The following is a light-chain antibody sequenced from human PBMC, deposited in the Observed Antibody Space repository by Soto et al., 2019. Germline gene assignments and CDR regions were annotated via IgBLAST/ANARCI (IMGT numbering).Light chain of an antibody. CDR1: QYIDKY. CDR2: VTS. J-gene: IGKJ1*01. Sequence: DIPMTQSPSSLSASVGDRVTITCRASQYIDKYLIWYQHKPGKAPNLLIYVTSTLQSGVPSRFXXXGNGTDFTLTISSLQPEDSATYFCQQSYGTPWTFGQGTRVEIK. V-gene: IGKV1-39*01. CDR3: QQSYGTPWT.